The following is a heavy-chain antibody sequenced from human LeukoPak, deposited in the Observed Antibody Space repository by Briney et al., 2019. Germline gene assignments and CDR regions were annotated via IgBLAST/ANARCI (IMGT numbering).Heavy chain of an antibody. CDR1: GFTFSSYS. V-gene: IGHV3-48*04. D-gene: IGHD3-10*01. CDR2: ISSSSSTI. Sequence: PGGSLRLSCAASGFTFSSYSMNWVRQAPGKGLEWVSYISSSSSTIYYADSVKGRFTISRDNAKNSLYLQMNSLRAEDTAVYYCARDISRLWFGEFWAFDIWGQGTMVTVSS. J-gene: IGHJ3*02. CDR3: ARDISRLWFGEFWAFDI.